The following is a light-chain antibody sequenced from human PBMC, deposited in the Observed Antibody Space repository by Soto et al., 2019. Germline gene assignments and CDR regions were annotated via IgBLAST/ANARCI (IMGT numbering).Light chain of an antibody. Sequence: VRLTKSPATLSLSAGERATLSCRASQSVGRDYLAWYQQKPGQAPRLVIYNASNRASGIPDRFSGSGSGTEFTLTISSLQPDDFATYYCQQYNSYWTFGQGTNVDI. V-gene: IGKV3-20*01. CDR2: NAS. J-gene: IGKJ1*01. CDR3: QQYNSYWT. CDR1: QSVGRDY.